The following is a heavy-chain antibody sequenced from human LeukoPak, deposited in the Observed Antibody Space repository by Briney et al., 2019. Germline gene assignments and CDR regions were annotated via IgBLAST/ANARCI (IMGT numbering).Heavy chain of an antibody. V-gene: IGHV4-59*01. CDR2: IYYSGST. Sequence: SQTLSLTCTASGASISSYYWSWIRQPPGKGLEWIGYIYYSGSTNYNTSLKSRVTMSVDTSKNQFSLKLSSVTAADTAVYYCARDHCSSTSCPDVLYYYYGMDVWGKGTTVTVSS. CDR1: GASISSYY. D-gene: IGHD2-2*01. J-gene: IGHJ6*04. CDR3: ARDHCSSTSCPDVLYYYYGMDV.